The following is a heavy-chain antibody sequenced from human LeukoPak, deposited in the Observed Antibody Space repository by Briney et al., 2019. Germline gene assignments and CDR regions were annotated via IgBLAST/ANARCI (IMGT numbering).Heavy chain of an antibody. D-gene: IGHD2-21*01. Sequence: GGSLRLSCAASVFTFSKVWMSWVREAPGKGLEWVGRIRRKTDGETTDTAAPVKGRFTISRDDSKNTLYLQMNSLKTEDTAVYYCVTDLVIKGYFDYWGQGALVTVSS. CDR1: VFTFSKVW. CDR2: IRRKTDGETT. V-gene: IGHV3-15*01. J-gene: IGHJ4*02. CDR3: VTDLVIKGYFDY.